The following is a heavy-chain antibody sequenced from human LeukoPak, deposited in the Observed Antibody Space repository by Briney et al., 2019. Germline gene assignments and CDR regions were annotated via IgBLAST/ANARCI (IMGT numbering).Heavy chain of an antibody. CDR2: IYHSGST. Sequence: SQTLSLTCAVSGGSISSGGYSWSWIRQPPGKGLEWIGYIYHSGSTYYNPFLKSRVTISVDRSKNQFSLKLSSVTAADTAVYYCARGRGTYYYGSGNNWFDPWGQGTLVTVSS. V-gene: IGHV4-30-2*01. CDR3: ARGRGTYYYGSGNNWFDP. CDR1: GGSISSGGYS. J-gene: IGHJ5*02. D-gene: IGHD3-10*01.